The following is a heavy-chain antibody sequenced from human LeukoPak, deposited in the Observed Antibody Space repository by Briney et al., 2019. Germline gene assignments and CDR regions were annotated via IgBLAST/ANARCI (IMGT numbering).Heavy chain of an antibody. J-gene: IGHJ5*02. Sequence: PSETLSLTCTVSGGSISSGGYYWSWIRQHPEKGLEWIGYIYYSGSTYYNPSLKSRVTISVDRSKNQFSLKLSSVTAADTAVYYCARGECSGGSCLNWFDPWGQGTLVTVSS. V-gene: IGHV4-31*03. D-gene: IGHD2-15*01. CDR2: IYYSGST. CDR1: GGSISSGGYY. CDR3: ARGECSGGSCLNWFDP.